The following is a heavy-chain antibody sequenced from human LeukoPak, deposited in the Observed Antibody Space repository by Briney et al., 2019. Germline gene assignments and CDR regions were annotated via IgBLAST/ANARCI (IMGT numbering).Heavy chain of an antibody. J-gene: IGHJ4*02. Sequence: PSETLSLTCVVHGGSFRGYYWTWIRQPPGKGLEWIGEINHSVTTNYNPSLKSRVTISVDTSKNQFSLRLSSVTAADTAVYYCARGPSLTYDILTGYYYFDYWGQGTLVTVSS. D-gene: IGHD3-9*01. V-gene: IGHV4-34*01. CDR2: INHSVTT. CDR3: ARGPSLTYDILTGYYYFDY. CDR1: GGSFRGYY.